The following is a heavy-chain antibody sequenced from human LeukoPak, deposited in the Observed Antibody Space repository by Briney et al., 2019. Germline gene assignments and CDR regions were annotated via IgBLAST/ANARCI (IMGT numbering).Heavy chain of an antibody. CDR3: AREYCTITSCMYYFDY. V-gene: IGHV1-24*01. CDR2: FDPEDGET. J-gene: IGHJ4*02. Sequence: GASLKVSCKVSGYTLTEVSMHWVRQAPGKGLEWVGGFDPEDGETIYAQKFQGRVTMTEDTSTDTAYMELSSLRSDDTAVYYCAREYCTITSCMYYFDYWGQGTLVTVSS. CDR1: GYTLTEVS. D-gene: IGHD2-2*01.